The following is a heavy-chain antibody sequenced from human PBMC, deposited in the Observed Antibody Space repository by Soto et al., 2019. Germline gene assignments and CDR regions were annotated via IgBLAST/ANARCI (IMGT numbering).Heavy chain of an antibody. D-gene: IGHD3-3*01. Sequence: TLSLTCTVSGGSISSGGYYCSWIRQHPGKGLEWIGYIYYSGSTYYNPSLKSRVTISVDTSKNQFSLKLSSVTADDTGVYYCTEDRYDVWTGYYIPHWGQGAPVTVSS. CDR3: TEDRYDVWTGYYIPH. J-gene: IGHJ4*02. V-gene: IGHV4-31*03. CDR2: IYYSGST. CDR1: GGSISSGGYY.